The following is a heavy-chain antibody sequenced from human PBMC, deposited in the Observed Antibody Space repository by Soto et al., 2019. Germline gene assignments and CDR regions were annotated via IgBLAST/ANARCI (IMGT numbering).Heavy chain of an antibody. CDR2: VFYSGNT. CDR1: GGSINSGDYY. J-gene: IGHJ4*02. V-gene: IGHV4-30-4*01. D-gene: IGHD2-2*01. CDR3: AREGFYDRKIDY. Sequence: SETLSLTCTVSGGSINSGDYYWSWIRQPPGKGLEWIGYVFYSGNTYYNPSLQSRVSISIDTSKNQFSLKLTSVTAADTAVYYCAREGFYDRKIDYWGQGILVTAPQ.